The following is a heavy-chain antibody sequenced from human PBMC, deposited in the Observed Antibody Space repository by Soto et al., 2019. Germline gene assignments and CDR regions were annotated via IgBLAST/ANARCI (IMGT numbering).Heavy chain of an antibody. D-gene: IGHD2-2*01. Sequence: ASVKVSCKASGYTFTSYAMNWVRQAPGQGLEWMGWINTNTGNPTYAQGFTGRFVFSLDTSVSTAYLQISSLKAEDTAVYYCARGWEGYCSSTSCYPNYYYYMDVWGKGTTVTVSS. CDR2: INTNTGNP. J-gene: IGHJ6*03. CDR3: ARGWEGYCSSTSCYPNYYYYMDV. V-gene: IGHV7-4-1*02. CDR1: GYTFTSYA.